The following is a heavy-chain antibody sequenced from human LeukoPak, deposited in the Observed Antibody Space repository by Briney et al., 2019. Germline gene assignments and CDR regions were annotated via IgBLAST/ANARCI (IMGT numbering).Heavy chain of an antibody. CDR2: MNPNGGNT. V-gene: IGHV1-8*03. CDR1: GYTFTSYD. Sequence: ASVNVSCKASGYTFTSYDINWVRQATGQGLEWMGWMNPNGGNTGYAQKFQGRVTITRDTSASTAYMELSSLRSEDTAVYYCAMRILYSSGWYYGMDVWGQGTTVTVSS. J-gene: IGHJ6*02. D-gene: IGHD6-19*01. CDR3: AMRILYSSGWYYGMDV.